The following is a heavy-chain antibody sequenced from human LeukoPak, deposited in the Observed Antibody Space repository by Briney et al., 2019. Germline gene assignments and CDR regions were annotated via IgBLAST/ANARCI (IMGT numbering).Heavy chain of an antibody. CDR3: TTDGGYSSSWLDY. V-gene: IGHV3-15*01. CDR2: IKSKTDGGTT. D-gene: IGHD6-13*01. J-gene: IGHJ4*02. CDR1: GFSFSSYA. Sequence: GGSLRLSCAASGFSFSSYAMSWVRHAPGTGLEWVGRIKSKTDGGTTDYAAPVKGRFTISRDDSKNTLYLQMNSLKTEDTAVYYCTTDGGYSSSWLDYWGQGTLVTVSS.